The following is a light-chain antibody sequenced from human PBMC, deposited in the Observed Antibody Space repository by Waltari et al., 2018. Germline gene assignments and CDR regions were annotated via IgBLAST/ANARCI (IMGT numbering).Light chain of an antibody. CDR2: EVS. CDR1: SSAVGGYNL. J-gene: IGLJ2*01. V-gene: IGLV2-23*02. CDR3: CSYAGSSTLV. Sequence: QSALTQPASVSGSPGQPVTISCTGTSSAVGGYNLVSWYQQHPGKAPKLMIYEVSKRPSGVSNRFSGSKSGNTASLTISGLQAEDEADYYCCSYAGSSTLVFGGGTKLTVL.